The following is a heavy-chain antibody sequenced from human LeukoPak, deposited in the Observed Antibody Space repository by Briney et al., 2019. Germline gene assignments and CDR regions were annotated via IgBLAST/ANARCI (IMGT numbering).Heavy chain of an antibody. J-gene: IGHJ6*03. CDR1: GFSFTSYW. CDR2: IYPADSDT. Sequence: GESLKISCKGSGFSFTSYWIGWVRQMPGKGLEYMGIIYPADSDTRYSPSFQGQVTISADKSISTAYLQWSSLKASDTAMYYCARHEADYLYSSSSHYYYYYMDVWGKGTTVTVSS. V-gene: IGHV5-51*01. D-gene: IGHD6-6*01. CDR3: ARHEADYLYSSSSHYYYYYMDV.